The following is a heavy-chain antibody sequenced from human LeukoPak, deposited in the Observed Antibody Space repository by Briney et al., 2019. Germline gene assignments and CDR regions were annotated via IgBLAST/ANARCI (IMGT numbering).Heavy chain of an antibody. CDR1: GYTFTTYA. V-gene: IGHV1-46*01. Sequence: ASVKVSCKASGYTFTTYAMNWVRQAPGQGLEWMGIINPSGGSTSYAQKFQGRVTMTRDTSTSTVYMELSSLRSEDTAVYYCATDSRSYYYDSSGFYWYFDLWGRGTLVTVSS. J-gene: IGHJ2*01. CDR2: INPSGGST. CDR3: ATDSRSYYYDSSGFYWYFDL. D-gene: IGHD3-22*01.